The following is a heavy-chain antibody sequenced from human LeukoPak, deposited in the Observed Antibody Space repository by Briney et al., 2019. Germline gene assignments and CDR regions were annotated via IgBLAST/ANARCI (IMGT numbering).Heavy chain of an antibody. CDR2: INPNSGGT. CDR1: GYTFTGYY. CDR3: ARWLGYDDSSGYYVDY. D-gene: IGHD3-22*01. J-gene: IGHJ4*02. V-gene: IGHV1-2*06. Sequence: GASVKVSCKASGYTFTGYYMHWVRQAPGQGLEWMGRINPNSGGTNYAQKFQGRVTMTRDTSISTAYMELSRLRSDDTAVYYCARWLGYDDSSGYYVDYWGQGTLATVSS.